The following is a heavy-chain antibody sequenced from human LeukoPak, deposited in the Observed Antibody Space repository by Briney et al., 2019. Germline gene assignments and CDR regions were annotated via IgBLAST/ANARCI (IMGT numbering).Heavy chain of an antibody. V-gene: IGHV4-34*01. Sequence: SETLSLTCAVYGGSFSGYYWSWIRQPPGKGLEWIGEINHSGSTNYNPSLKSRVTISVDTSKNQFSLKLSSVTAADTAVNYCTRGKGSFDYWGQGTLVTVSS. CDR2: INHSGST. CDR1: GGSFSGYY. CDR3: TRGKGSFDY. J-gene: IGHJ4*02.